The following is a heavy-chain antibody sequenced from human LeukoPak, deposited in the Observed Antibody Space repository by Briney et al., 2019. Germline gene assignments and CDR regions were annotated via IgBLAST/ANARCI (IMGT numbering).Heavy chain of an antibody. V-gene: IGHV3-21*01. J-gene: IGHJ3*02. CDR1: GFTFSSYS. D-gene: IGHD3-10*01. Sequence: TAGGSLRLSCAASGFTFSSYSMNWVRQAPGKGLELVSSISSSRSYIYYADSVKGRFTISRDNAKNSLYLQMNSLRAEDTAVYYCARALQNDAFDIWGQGTMVTVSS. CDR3: ARALQNDAFDI. CDR2: ISSSRSYI.